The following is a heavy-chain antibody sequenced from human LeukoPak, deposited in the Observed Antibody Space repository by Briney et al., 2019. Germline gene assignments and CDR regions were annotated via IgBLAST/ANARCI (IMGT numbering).Heavy chain of an antibody. CDR2: IIPIFGTA. CDR3: AKDRVAVAGRGYYFDY. V-gene: IGHV1-69*13. J-gene: IGHJ4*02. CDR1: GGTFSSYA. Sequence: SVKVSCKASGGTFSSYAISWVRQAPGQGLEWMGGIIPIFGTANYAQKFQGRVTITADESTSTAYMELSSLRSEDTAVYYCAKDRVAVAGRGYYFDYWGQGTLVTVSS. D-gene: IGHD6-19*01.